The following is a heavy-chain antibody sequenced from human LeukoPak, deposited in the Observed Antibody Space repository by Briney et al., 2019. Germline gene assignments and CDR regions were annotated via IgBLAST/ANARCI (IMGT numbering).Heavy chain of an antibody. CDR3: AGMLLGGSGWYDY. V-gene: IGHV3-21*01. D-gene: IGHD6-19*01. Sequence: PGGSLRLSCAASGLTFSSYSMNWVRQAPGKGLEWVSSISSSSSSYIYYADSVKGRFTISRDNAKNSLYLQMNSLRAEDTAVYYCAGMLLGGSGWYDYWGQGTLVTVSS. CDR2: ISSSSSSYI. J-gene: IGHJ4*02. CDR1: GLTFSSYS.